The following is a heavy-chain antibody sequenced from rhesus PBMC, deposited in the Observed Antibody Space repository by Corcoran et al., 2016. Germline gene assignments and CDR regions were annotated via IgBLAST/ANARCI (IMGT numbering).Heavy chain of an antibody. V-gene: IGHV4-76*01. CDR3: ARFTVTSFYFDY. D-gene: IGHD4-23*01. CDR1: GGSISSGYD. CDR2: SYGSSRSS. Sequence: QVQLQESGPGVVKPSETLSLTCAVSGGSISSGYDWSWIRQPPGKGLEWIGYSYGSSRSSNYNPSLTNRVTISKDASKNQFSLKLSSVTAADTAVYYCARFTVTSFYFDYWGQGVLVTVSS. J-gene: IGHJ4*01.